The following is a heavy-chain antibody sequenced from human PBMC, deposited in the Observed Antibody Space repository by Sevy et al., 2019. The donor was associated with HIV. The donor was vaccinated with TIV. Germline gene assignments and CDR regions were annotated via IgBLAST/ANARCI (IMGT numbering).Heavy chain of an antibody. Sequence: ASVKVSCKVSGSAHTELAMHWVRQAPGKGLEWMATFDPEDGETYYAQKFQGRVTMTEDTSTESTYLKPVSLKSEDTGVYYWATTKDYYEGSGYPFDDWGQGTLVTVSS. V-gene: IGHV1-24*01. J-gene: IGHJ4*02. CDR1: GSAHTELA. CDR2: FDPEDGET. D-gene: IGHD3-22*01. CDR3: ATTKDYYEGSGYPFDD.